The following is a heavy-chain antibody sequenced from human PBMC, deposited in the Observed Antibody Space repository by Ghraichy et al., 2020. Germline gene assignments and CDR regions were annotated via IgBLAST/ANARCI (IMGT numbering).Heavy chain of an antibody. CDR1: GFTFSTYW. Sequence: SCAASGFTFSTYWMNWVRQAPGKGLEWVANIKSDGSEKYYVDSVKGRFTISRDNSKNSLYLQMNSLRAEDTAVYYCARDKGYYNFWSGSDYWGQGTLVTVSS. J-gene: IGHJ4*02. CDR3: ARDKGYYNFWSGSDY. V-gene: IGHV3-7*01. D-gene: IGHD3-3*01. CDR2: IKSDGSEK.